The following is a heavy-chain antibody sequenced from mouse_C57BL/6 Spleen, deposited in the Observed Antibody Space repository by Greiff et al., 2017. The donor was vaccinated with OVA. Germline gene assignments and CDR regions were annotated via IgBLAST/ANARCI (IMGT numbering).Heavy chain of an antibody. J-gene: IGHJ1*03. V-gene: IGHV1-15*01. Sequence: QVQLQQSGAELVRPGASVTLSCKASGYTFTDYEMHWVKQTPVHGLEWIGAIDPETGGTAYNQKFKGKAILTADKSSSTAYMELRSLTSEDSAVYYCTTNYYSNYWYFDVWGTGTTVTVSS. CDR1: GYTFTDYE. CDR3: TTNYYSNYWYFDV. CDR2: IDPETGGT. D-gene: IGHD2-5*01.